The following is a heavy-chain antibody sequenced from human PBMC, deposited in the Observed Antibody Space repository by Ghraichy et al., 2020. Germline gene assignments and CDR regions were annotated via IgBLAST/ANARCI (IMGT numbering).Heavy chain of an antibody. CDR1: GYSISSGYY. CDR3: ARAPGIAVAGTTF. CDR2: IYHSGST. J-gene: IGHJ4*02. Sequence: SQTLSLTCTVSGYSISSGYYWGWIRQPPGKGLEWIGTIYHSGSTYYNPSLKSRVTISVDTSKNQFSLKLGSVTAADTAVYYCARAPGIAVAGTTFWGQGTLVTVSS. V-gene: IGHV4-38-2*02. D-gene: IGHD6-19*01.